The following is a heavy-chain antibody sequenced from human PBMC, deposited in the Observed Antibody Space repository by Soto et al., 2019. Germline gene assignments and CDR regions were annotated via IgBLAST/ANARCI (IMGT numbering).Heavy chain of an antibody. Sequence: QVHLVQSGAEVKRPGSSVRVSCRASGGTFYTYAFTWVRQAPGQGLEWMGGITPMIGTTKYALKFHGRVTFPADEPASTAYMELSNLGSDDTAVYYCARDGGVMTSVFGFWGQGTLITVSS. J-gene: IGHJ4*02. CDR3: ARDGGVMTSVFGF. CDR1: GGTFYTYA. V-gene: IGHV1-69*01. CDR2: ITPMIGTT. D-gene: IGHD3-10*01.